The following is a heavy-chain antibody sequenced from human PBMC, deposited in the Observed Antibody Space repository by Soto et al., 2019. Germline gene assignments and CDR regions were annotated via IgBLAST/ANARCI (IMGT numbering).Heavy chain of an antibody. J-gene: IGHJ5*02. V-gene: IGHV3-11*06. CDR1: GFTFSDYY. Sequence: GGSLRLSCAASGFTFSDYYMSWIRQAPGKGLEWVSYISSSSSYTNYADSVKGRFTISRDNAKKSLYLQMNSLRAEDTAVYYCARDLHDYVSFRFDPWGQGTLVTVSS. CDR2: ISSSSSYT. CDR3: ARDLHDYVSFRFDP. D-gene: IGHD3-16*01.